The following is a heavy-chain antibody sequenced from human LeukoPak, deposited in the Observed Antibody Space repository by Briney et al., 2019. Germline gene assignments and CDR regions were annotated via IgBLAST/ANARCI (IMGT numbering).Heavy chain of an antibody. D-gene: IGHD3-10*01. CDR2: ISAYNGNT. CDR3: ARDSPNMVRGVITYYYYGMDV. CDR1: GYTFTSYG. Sequence: ASVKVSCKASGYTFTSYGISWVRQAPGQGLEWMGWISAYNGNTNYAQKLQGRVTMTTDTSTSTAYMELRSLRSGDTAVYYCARDSPNMVRGVITYYYYGMDVWGQGTTVTVSS. V-gene: IGHV1-18*01. J-gene: IGHJ6*02.